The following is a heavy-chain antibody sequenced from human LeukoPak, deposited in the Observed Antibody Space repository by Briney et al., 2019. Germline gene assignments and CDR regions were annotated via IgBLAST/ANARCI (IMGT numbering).Heavy chain of an antibody. CDR1: GYSFTSYW. Sequence: GESLKISCKGSGYSFTSYWIGWVRQMPGKGLEWMGIIYPGDSDTRYSPSFQGQVTISADKSISTAYLQRSSLKASDTAMYYCARHPTSLLGYYYGMDVWGQGTTVTVSS. D-gene: IGHD2-15*01. V-gene: IGHV5-51*01. CDR3: ARHPTSLLGYYYGMDV. J-gene: IGHJ6*02. CDR2: IYPGDSDT.